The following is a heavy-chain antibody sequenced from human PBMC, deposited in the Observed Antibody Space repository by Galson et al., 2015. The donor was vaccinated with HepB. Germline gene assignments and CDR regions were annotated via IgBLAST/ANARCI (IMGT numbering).Heavy chain of an antibody. J-gene: IGHJ6*03. Sequence: SCKASGYTFTGYYMHWVRQAPGQGLEWMGWINPNSGGTNYAQKFQGRVTMTRDTSISTAYMELSRLRSDDTAVYYCARGGTIFGVVIESKNYYYYYYMDVWGKGTTVTVSS. CDR1: GYTFTGYY. CDR3: ARGGTIFGVVIESKNYYYYYYMDV. D-gene: IGHD3-3*01. V-gene: IGHV1-2*02. CDR2: INPNSGGT.